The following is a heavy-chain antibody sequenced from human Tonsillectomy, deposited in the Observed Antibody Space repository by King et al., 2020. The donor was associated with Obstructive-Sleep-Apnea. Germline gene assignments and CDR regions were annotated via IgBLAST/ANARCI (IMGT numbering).Heavy chain of an antibody. CDR2: IYHSGST. Sequence: VQLQESGPGLVKPSETLSLTCTVSGYSISSGYYWGWIRQPPGKGLEWIGSIYHSGSTYYNPSLKSRVTISVDTSKNQFSLKLSSVTAADTAVYYCARRSPWKGWFDPWGQGTLVIVSS. J-gene: IGHJ5*02. CDR1: GYSISSGYY. V-gene: IGHV4-38-2*02. CDR3: ARRSPWKGWFDP. D-gene: IGHD1-1*01.